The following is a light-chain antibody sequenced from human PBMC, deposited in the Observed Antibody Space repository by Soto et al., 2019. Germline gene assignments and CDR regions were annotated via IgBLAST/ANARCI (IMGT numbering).Light chain of an antibody. J-gene: IGKJ1*01. V-gene: IGKV1-39*01. CDR2: LAS. CDR3: QQSYSPPGT. Sequence: DIQMTQFPSSLSASVGDRVTITCRASQGISNYVNWYQQKPGKAPKLLIYLASSLQSGVPSRFSGSGSGTDFTITISILEPEDFANYCCQQSYSPPGTFGQGTKVEIK. CDR1: QGISNY.